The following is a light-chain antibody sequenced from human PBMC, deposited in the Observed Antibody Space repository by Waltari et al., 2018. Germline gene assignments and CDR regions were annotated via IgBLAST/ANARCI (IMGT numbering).Light chain of an antibody. CDR2: SNN. Sequence: QSVLTQPPSASGTPGQRVTISCSGSSSNIGSNTVNWYQQLPGTAPKLLIYSNNPRPSGVPDRFSGSKSDTSASLAISGLQSEDEADYYCAAWDDSLNGVVFGGGTKLTVL. CDR1: SSNIGSNT. V-gene: IGLV1-44*01. J-gene: IGLJ2*01. CDR3: AAWDDSLNGVV.